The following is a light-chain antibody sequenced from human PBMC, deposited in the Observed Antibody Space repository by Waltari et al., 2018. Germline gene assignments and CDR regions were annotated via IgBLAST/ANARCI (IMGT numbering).Light chain of an antibody. V-gene: IGKV3-15*01. J-gene: IGKJ4*01. CDR2: DAS. CDR3: QQYNRWPPLT. CDR1: QRISSN. Sequence: MTQSPAALSVSPGERATFPCRASQRISSNLAWYQQKPGQPPRLLIFDASTRATGVPARFRGSGSGTEFTLTISSLQSEDSAIYYCQQYNRWPPLTFGGGTKVEIK.